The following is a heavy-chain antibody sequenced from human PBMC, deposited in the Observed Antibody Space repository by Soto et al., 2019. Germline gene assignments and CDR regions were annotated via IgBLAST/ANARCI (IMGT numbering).Heavy chain of an antibody. CDR3: AKDPLAYYDSSGYAFDI. CDR2: ISGSGGST. D-gene: IGHD3-22*01. CDR1: GFTFSSYA. V-gene: IGHV3-23*01. J-gene: IGHJ3*02. Sequence: GGSLRLSCAASGFTFSSYAMSWVRQAPGKGLEWVSAISGSGGSTYYADSVKGRFTIHRDNSKNTLYLQMNSLRAEDTAVYYCAKDPLAYYDSSGYAFDIWGQGTMVTVSS.